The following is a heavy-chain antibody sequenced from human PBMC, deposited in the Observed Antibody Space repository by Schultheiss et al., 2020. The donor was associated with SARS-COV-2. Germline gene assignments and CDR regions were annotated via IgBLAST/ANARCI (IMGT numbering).Heavy chain of an antibody. CDR2: IYYSGST. Sequence: SETLSLTCTVSGGSVSSGSYYWSWIRQPPGKGLEWIGYIYYSGSTNYNPSLKSRVTISVDTSKNQFSLKLSSVTAADTAVYYCASRGYSYVNFDYWGQGTLVTVSS. CDR3: ASRGYSYVNFDY. CDR1: GGSVSSGSYY. D-gene: IGHD5-18*01. J-gene: IGHJ4*02. V-gene: IGHV4-61*01.